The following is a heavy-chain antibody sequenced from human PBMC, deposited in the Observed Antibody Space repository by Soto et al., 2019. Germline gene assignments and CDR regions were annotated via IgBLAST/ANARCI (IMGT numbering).Heavy chain of an antibody. CDR2: ISYDGSNK. J-gene: IGHJ6*02. D-gene: IGHD2-2*01. V-gene: IGHV3-30-3*01. Sequence: QVQLVESGGGVVQPGRSLRLSCAASGFTFSSYAMHWVRQAPGKGLEWVAVISYDGSNKYYADSVKGRFTISRDNSKNTLDLQMNSRRAEDTAVYYCARDGTDCSSTSCPYYYYYGMDVWGQGTTVTVSS. CDR1: GFTFSSYA. CDR3: ARDGTDCSSTSCPYYYYYGMDV.